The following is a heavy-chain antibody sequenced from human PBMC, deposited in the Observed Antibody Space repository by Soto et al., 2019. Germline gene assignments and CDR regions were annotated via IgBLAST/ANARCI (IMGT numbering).Heavy chain of an antibody. D-gene: IGHD4-4*01. CDR3: AKDQAYSNYDDNWFDP. V-gene: IGHV3-23*01. CDR2: ISGSGGST. J-gene: IGHJ5*02. Sequence: LRLSCAASGXTFSSYAMSWVRQAPGKGLEWVSAISGSGGSTYYADSVKGRFTISRDNSKNTLYLQMNSLRAEDTAVYYCAKDQAYSNYDDNWFDPWGQGTLVTVSS. CDR1: GXTFSSYA.